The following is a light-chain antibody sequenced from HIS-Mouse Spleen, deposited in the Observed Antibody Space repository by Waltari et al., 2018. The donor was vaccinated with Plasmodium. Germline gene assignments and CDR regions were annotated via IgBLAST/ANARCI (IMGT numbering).Light chain of an antibody. Sequence: DIQMNQSPSSVPASVGDRVTTTGLPSQGISSWLAWYQQKPVKAPKLLIYVESSLQGGVPSRFSGSGSGTDFTLTISSLQPEDFATYYCQQANSFPWTFGQGTKVEIK. CDR1: QGISSW. CDR3: QQANSFPWT. V-gene: IGKV1-12*01. J-gene: IGKJ1*01. CDR2: VES.